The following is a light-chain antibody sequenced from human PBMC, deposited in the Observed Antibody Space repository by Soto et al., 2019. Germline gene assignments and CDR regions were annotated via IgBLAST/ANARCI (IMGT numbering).Light chain of an antibody. CDR3: QQRTNWPLT. V-gene: IGKV3-11*01. Sequence: EIVLTQSPATLSFSPGERATLSCRASQSVDKYLVWYQQKPGQAPRLLIYDASSRATGIPARFSGSGSGTDFSLTITSLGPEDFAVYYCQQRTNWPLTFGGGTKLEIK. CDR2: DAS. CDR1: QSVDKY. J-gene: IGKJ4*01.